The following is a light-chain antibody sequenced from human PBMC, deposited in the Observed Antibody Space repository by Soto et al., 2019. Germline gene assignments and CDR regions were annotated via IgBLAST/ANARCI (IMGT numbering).Light chain of an antibody. V-gene: IGLV1-51*01. Sequence: QSMLTQPPSMSAAPGQNVTISCSGSSSNIGGNPVSWYQQLPGTAPKLLIYDDNKRPSGIPDRFSGSKSGTSATLGITGFQTGDEADYYCGSWDSSLTDYVFGTGTKVTVL. CDR2: DDN. CDR1: SSNIGGNP. CDR3: GSWDSSLTDYV. J-gene: IGLJ1*01.